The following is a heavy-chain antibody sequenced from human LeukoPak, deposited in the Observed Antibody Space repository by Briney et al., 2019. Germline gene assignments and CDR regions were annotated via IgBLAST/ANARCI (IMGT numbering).Heavy chain of an antibody. J-gene: IGHJ4*02. CDR1: GYTFTGYY. CDR2: INPNSGGT. Sequence: VASVKVSCKASGYTFTGYYMQWVRQAPGQGLEWMGRINPNSGGTNYAQKFQGRVTMTRDTSISTAYMELSRLRSDDTAVYYCARDWQWPEGDYWGQGTLVTVSS. CDR3: ARDWQWPEGDY. D-gene: IGHD6-19*01. V-gene: IGHV1-2*06.